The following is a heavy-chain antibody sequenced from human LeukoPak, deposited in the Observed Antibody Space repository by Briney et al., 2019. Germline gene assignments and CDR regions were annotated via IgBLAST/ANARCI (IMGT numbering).Heavy chain of an antibody. V-gene: IGHV3-30*02. J-gene: IGHJ4*02. Sequence: GGSLRLSCAASGFTFSSYGMHWVRQAPGKGLEWVAFIRYDGSNKYYADSVKGRFFISRDNSKNTLSLQMNSLRVEDTAVYYCAKDGDWAFDHWARGTLVSVSS. CDR3: AKDGDWAFDH. D-gene: IGHD2-21*02. CDR2: IRYDGSNK. CDR1: GFTFSSYG.